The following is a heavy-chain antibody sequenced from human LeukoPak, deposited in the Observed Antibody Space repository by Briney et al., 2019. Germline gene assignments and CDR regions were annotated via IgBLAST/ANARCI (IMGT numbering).Heavy chain of an antibody. CDR2: ISAYNGNT. J-gene: IGHJ4*02. CDR3: ARGAAADTSPSDY. CDR1: GYTFNRYG. D-gene: IGHD6-13*01. Sequence: GASVKVSCKAPGYTFNRYGISWMRQAPGQGLEWMGWISAYNGNTNYAQKLQGRVTMTTDTSTSTAYMELRSLRSDDTAVYYCARGAAADTSPSDYWGQGTLVTVSS. V-gene: IGHV1-18*04.